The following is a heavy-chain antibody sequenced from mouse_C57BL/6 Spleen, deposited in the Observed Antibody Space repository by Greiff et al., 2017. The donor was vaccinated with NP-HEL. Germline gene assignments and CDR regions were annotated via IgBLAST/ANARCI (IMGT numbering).Heavy chain of an antibody. D-gene: IGHD2-5*01. V-gene: IGHV1-64*01. J-gene: IGHJ2*01. Sequence: QVQLQQPGAELVKPGASVKLSCKASGYTFTSYWMHWVKQRPGQGLEWIGMIHPNIGSTNYNEKFKSKATLTVDKSSSPAYMQLSSLTSEDSAVYYCARYRYSNYGFFDYWGQGTTLTVSS. CDR1: GYTFTSYW. CDR3: ARYRYSNYGFFDY. CDR2: IHPNIGST.